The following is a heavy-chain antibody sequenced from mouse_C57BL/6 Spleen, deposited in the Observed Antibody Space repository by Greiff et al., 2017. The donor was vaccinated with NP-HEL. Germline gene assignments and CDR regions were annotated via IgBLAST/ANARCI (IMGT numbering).Heavy chain of an antibody. CDR2: IDPSDSYT. J-gene: IGHJ2*01. D-gene: IGHD1-1*01. Sequence: QVQLQQPGAELVMPGASVKLSCKASGYTFTSYWMHWVKQRPGQGLEWIGEIDPSDSYTNYNQKFKGKSTLTVDESSSTAYMQLSSLTSEDSAVYYCARRTTVVPLDYWGQGTTLTVSS. V-gene: IGHV1-69*01. CDR3: ARRTTVVPLDY. CDR1: GYTFTSYW.